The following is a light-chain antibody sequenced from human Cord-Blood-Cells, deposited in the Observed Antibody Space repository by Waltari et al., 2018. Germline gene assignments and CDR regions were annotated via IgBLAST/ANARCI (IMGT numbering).Light chain of an antibody. CDR2: AAS. CDR1: QSVSSY. Sequence: EIVLTQSPAPLSLSPGERATLPCRASQSVSSYLAWYQKKPGQAPRLLIYAASNRATGIPARFSGSGSGTDFTLTISSLEPEDFAVYYCQQRSNWPKLTFGGGTKVEIK. J-gene: IGKJ4*01. CDR3: QQRSNWPKLT. V-gene: IGKV3-11*01.